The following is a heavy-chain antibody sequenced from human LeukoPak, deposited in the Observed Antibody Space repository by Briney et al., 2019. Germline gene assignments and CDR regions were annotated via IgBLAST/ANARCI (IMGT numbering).Heavy chain of an antibody. CDR3: ARGKPERLLWFGELLSRLGDY. J-gene: IGHJ4*02. CDR2: INPNSGAT. V-gene: IGHV1-2*02. D-gene: IGHD3-10*01. CDR1: GYTFTGYY. Sequence: ASVKVSCKASGYTFTGYYMHWVRQAPGQGLEWMGWINPNSGATNYAQNFQGRVTMTRDTSISTAYMELSRLRSDDTAVYYCARGKPERLLWFGELLSRLGDYWGQGTLVTVSS.